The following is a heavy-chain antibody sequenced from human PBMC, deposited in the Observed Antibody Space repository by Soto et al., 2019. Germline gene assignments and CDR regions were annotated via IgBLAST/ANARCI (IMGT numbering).Heavy chain of an antibody. V-gene: IGHV3-53*01. Sequence: PGGSLRLSCAASGFTVSSNYMSWVRQAPGKGLEWVSVIYSGGSTYYADSVKGRFTISRDNSKNTLYLQMNSLRAEDTAVYYCARVLAEDYYDSFPHPEADAFDIWGQGTMVTVSS. J-gene: IGHJ3*02. D-gene: IGHD3-22*01. CDR2: IYSGGST. CDR1: GFTVSSNY. CDR3: ARVLAEDYYDSFPHPEADAFDI.